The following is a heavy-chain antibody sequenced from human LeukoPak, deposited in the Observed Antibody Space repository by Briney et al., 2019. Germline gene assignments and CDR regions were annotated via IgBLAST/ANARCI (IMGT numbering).Heavy chain of an antibody. Sequence: ASVKVSCKASGYTFTGYYMHWVRQAPGQGLEWMGWINPNSGGTNYAQKFQGRVTMTRDTSVSTAYMELSRLRSDDTAVYYCARDNLMVRGVLDDYWGQGTLVTVSS. CDR1: GYTFTGYY. CDR2: INPNSGGT. CDR3: ARDNLMVRGVLDDY. V-gene: IGHV1-2*02. D-gene: IGHD3-10*01. J-gene: IGHJ4*02.